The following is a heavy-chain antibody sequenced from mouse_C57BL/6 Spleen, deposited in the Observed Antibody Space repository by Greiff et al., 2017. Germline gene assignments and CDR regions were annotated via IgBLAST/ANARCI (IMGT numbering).Heavy chain of an antibody. Sequence: QVQLKESGAELVKPGASVKISCKASGYAFSSYWMNWVKQRPGQGLEWIGQIYPGDGDTTYNGKFKGKATLTAAKSYSTASMQLSSLASEDSSVYVCAKGYYGSSPAWFAYGGQGTLVTVSA. D-gene: IGHD1-1*01. CDR1: GYAFSSYW. V-gene: IGHV1-80*01. CDR2: IYPGDGDT. J-gene: IGHJ3*01. CDR3: AKGYYGSSPAWFAY.